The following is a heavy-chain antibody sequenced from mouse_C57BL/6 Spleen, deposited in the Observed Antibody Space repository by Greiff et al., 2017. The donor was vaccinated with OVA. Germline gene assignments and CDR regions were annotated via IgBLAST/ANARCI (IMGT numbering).Heavy chain of an antibody. CDR3: SRPDCGSSYCDY. CDR2: IAPNSGGT. D-gene: IGHD1-1*01. CDR1: GYTFTSYW. Sequence: QVQLQQPGAELVKPGASVKLSCKASGYTFTSYWMHWVKQRPGRGLEWIGRIAPNSGGTKYNEKLKSKATLTVDKPSSTAYMQLRSLTYEDSAVYNCSRPDCGSSYCDYWGQGTTLTVSS. V-gene: IGHV1-72*01. J-gene: IGHJ2*01.